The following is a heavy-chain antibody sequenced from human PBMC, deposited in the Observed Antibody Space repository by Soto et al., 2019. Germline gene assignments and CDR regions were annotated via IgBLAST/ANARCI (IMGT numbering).Heavy chain of an antibody. V-gene: IGHV3-53*01. CDR3: VKNRGPYNWFDP. Sequence: GGSLRLSCAASGFSVSSNYLSWVRQAPGKGLEWVSVIYSGGSTYYADSVKGRFTISRDNSKNTLYLQMDSLRAEDTAYYYCVKNRGPYNWFDPWGLGTLVTVSS. CDR2: IYSGGST. J-gene: IGHJ5*02. CDR1: GFSVSSNY.